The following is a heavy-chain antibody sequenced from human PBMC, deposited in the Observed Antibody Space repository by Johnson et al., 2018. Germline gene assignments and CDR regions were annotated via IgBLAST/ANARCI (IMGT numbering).Heavy chain of an antibody. D-gene: IGHD5-12*01. Sequence: VQLVQSGGGLVQXGGSLRLSCAASGFTFSSYWMSWVRQAPGKGLEWVANIKQDGSEKYYVDSVKGRFTISRDNAKNALYLQMNSLRAEDKAGYYWARGGYYYYYYMDVWGKGTTVTVSS. V-gene: IGHV3-7*01. J-gene: IGHJ6*03. CDR1: GFTFSSYW. CDR3: ARGGYYYYYYMDV. CDR2: IKQDGSEK.